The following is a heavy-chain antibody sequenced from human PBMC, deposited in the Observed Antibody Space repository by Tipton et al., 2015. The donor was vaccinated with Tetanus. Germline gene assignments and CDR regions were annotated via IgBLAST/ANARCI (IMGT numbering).Heavy chain of an antibody. J-gene: IGHJ4*02. CDR2: IHQSGST. V-gene: IGHV4-4*02. CDR1: GGSISSGNW. D-gene: IGHD6-19*01. CDR3: ARGPKHWLTAGQVY. Sequence: TLSLTCAVSGGSISSGNWWSWVRQSPGKGLEWIGEIHQSGSTSYNPSPKSRVSMSVDKSKNQFSLKLNSVTAADTAPYYCARGPKHWLTAGQVYWGQGTLVTVSS.